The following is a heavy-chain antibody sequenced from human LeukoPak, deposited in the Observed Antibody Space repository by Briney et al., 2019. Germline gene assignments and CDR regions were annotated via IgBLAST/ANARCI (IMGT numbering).Heavy chain of an antibody. Sequence: PSETLSLTCTVSGGSISSSSYYWGWIRQPPGKGLEWIGSIYYSGSTYYNPSLKSRVTISVDTSKNQFSLKLSSVTAADTAVYYCARAPTYYYDSGRKFDYWGQGTLVTVSS. CDR1: GGSISSSSYY. CDR2: IYYSGST. CDR3: ARAPTYYYDSGRKFDY. V-gene: IGHV4-39*07. D-gene: IGHD3-10*01. J-gene: IGHJ4*02.